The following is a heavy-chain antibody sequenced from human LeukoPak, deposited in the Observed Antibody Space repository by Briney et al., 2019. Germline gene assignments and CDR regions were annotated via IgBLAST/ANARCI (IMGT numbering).Heavy chain of an antibody. Sequence: ASVKVSCKASGNTFTSEDINWVRQAPGQGLEWMGWMKPDSGDTGYAQMFQGRVSMTTNTSIGTVHMELSSLTSEDTAVYYCAGGLGLDGPFEYWGQGTLVTVSS. CDR3: AGGLGLDGPFEY. CDR1: GNTFTSED. CDR2: MKPDSGDT. J-gene: IGHJ4*02. V-gene: IGHV1-8*01. D-gene: IGHD3/OR15-3a*01.